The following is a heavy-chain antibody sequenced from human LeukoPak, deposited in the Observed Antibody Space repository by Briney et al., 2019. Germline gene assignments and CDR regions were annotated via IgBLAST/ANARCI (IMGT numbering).Heavy chain of an antibody. Sequence: GGSLRLSCAASGFTVSSNYMSWVRQAPGKGLEWVSVIYSGGSTYYADSVKGRFTISRDNAKYSLYLQMNSLRAEDTAVYYCARRSGIAVAGAFDYWGQGTLVTVSS. V-gene: IGHV3-53*01. CDR2: IYSGGST. J-gene: IGHJ4*02. CDR3: ARRSGIAVAGAFDY. CDR1: GFTVSSNY. D-gene: IGHD6-19*01.